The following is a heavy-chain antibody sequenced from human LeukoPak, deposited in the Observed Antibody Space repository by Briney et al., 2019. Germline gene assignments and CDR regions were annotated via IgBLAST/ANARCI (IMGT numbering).Heavy chain of an antibody. Sequence: PGGSLRLSCAASGFTFSSYAMHWVRQAPGKGLEWVAVISYDGSNKYYADSVKGRFTISRDNSKNTLYLQMNSLRAEDTAVYYCARGAHCSSTSCYTFLSYSDYWGQGTLVTVSS. V-gene: IGHV3-30-3*01. CDR3: ARGAHCSSTSCYTFLSYSDY. D-gene: IGHD2-2*02. CDR1: GFTFSSYA. J-gene: IGHJ4*02. CDR2: ISYDGSNK.